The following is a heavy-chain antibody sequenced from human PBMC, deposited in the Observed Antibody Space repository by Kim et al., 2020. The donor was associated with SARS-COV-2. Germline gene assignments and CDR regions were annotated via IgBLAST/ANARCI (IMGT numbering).Heavy chain of an antibody. D-gene: IGHD6-13*01. V-gene: IGHV1-3*01. Sequence: ASVKVSCKASGYTFTNYAMHWVRQAPGQRLEWMGWINAGNGNTKYSQKFQGRVTITRDTSASTAYMELSSLRSEDTAVYYCARGSAGSFLDWFDPWGQGTRVTVSS. J-gene: IGHJ5*02. CDR2: INAGNGNT. CDR3: ARGSAGSFLDWFDP. CDR1: GYTFTNYA.